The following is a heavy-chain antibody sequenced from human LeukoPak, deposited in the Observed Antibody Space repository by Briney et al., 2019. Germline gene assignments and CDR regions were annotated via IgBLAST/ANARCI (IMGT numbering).Heavy chain of an antibody. J-gene: IGHJ4*02. CDR2: IKPDRSEK. Sequence: GGSLRLSCAASGFTFSTFWMTWVRQAPGKGLEGVANIKPDRSEKYYVDSVKGRFTISRENAKNSVYLQVNSLRAGDTAVFYCERYGGPDLDSSGPGTLVTAS. D-gene: IGHD4-23*01. CDR1: GFTFSTFW. V-gene: IGHV3-7*01. CDR3: ERYGGPDLDS.